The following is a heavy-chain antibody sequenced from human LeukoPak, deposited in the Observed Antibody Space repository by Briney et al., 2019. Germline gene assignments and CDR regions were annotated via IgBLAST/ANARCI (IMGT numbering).Heavy chain of an antibody. J-gene: IGHJ5*02. Sequence: GGSLRLSCAASGFTFDDYAMHWVRQAPGKGLEWVSGISWNSGTIGYADSVKGRFTISRDNAKNSLYLQMNSLRAEDTALYYCARDLGDYVWVAWGQGTLVTVSS. CDR2: ISWNSGTI. D-gene: IGHD3-16*01. V-gene: IGHV3-9*01. CDR1: GFTFDDYA. CDR3: ARDLGDYVWVA.